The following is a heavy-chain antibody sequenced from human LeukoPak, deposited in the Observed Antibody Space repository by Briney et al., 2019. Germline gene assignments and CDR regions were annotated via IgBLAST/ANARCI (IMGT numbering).Heavy chain of an antibody. J-gene: IGHJ4*02. CDR1: GFTFSSYS. CDR2: ISSSGSYI. V-gene: IGHV3-21*01. D-gene: IGHD4-11*01. Sequence: GGSLRLSCAASGFTFSSYSMNWVRQAPGKGLEWVSSISSSGSYIYYADSVKGRFTISRDNAKNSLYLQMNSLRAEDTAVYYCARGYSNYNPEYYFDYWGQGTLVTVSS. CDR3: ARGYSNYNPEYYFDY.